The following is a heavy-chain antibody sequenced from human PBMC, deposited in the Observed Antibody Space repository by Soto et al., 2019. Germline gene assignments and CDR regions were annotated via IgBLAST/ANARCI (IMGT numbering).Heavy chain of an antibody. J-gene: IGHJ4*02. CDR3: ARHEGIRGLEF. CDR2: ISGYNGIT. Sequence: QVQLVQSGAEVKRPGASVKVSCKASGYTFSNYGMSWVRQAPGHGLEWMGWISGYNGITAYAQNVQGRVTMTIDTSTSTVYMEVRSLRSNDTAVYYCARHEGIRGLEFWGQGTLVTVSS. D-gene: IGHD3-22*01. CDR1: GYTFSNYG. V-gene: IGHV1-18*04.